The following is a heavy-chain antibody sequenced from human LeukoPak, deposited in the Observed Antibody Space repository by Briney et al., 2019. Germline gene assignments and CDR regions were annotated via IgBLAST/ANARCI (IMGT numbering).Heavy chain of an antibody. V-gene: IGHV4-30-4*08. CDR2: IYYSGST. J-gene: IGHJ4*02. CDR3: ASSEKDEVLRFLERSTCFDY. CDR1: GGSISSGDYY. Sequence: SETLSLTCTVSGGSISSGDYYWSWIRQPPGTGLEWIGYIYYSGSTSYNPSLKSRVTILVDTSKKQFSLKLSSMTAADTAVYYCASSEKDEVLRFLERSTCFDYWGQGTLVTVSS. D-gene: IGHD3-3*01.